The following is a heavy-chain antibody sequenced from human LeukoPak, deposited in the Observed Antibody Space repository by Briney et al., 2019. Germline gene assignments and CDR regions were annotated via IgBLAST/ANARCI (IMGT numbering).Heavy chain of an antibody. D-gene: IGHD2-2*01. Sequence: SVKVSCKASGGTFSSYAISWVRQAPGHGLEWMGRIIPIFGIANYAQKFQGRVTITADKSTSTAYMELSSLRSEDTAVYYCARRRDIVVVPAAVSDAFDIWGQGTMVTVSS. CDR3: ARRRDIVVVPAAVSDAFDI. CDR2: IIPIFGIA. V-gene: IGHV1-69*04. CDR1: GGTFSSYA. J-gene: IGHJ3*02.